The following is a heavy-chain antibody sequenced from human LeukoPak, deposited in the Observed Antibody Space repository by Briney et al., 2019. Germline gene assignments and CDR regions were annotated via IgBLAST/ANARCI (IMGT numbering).Heavy chain of an antibody. J-gene: IGHJ4*02. CDR2: IYSGGST. D-gene: IGHD2-2*01. CDR1: GFTFSSYA. CDR3: AKGFYCSSTSCFYFDY. Sequence: GGSLRLSCAASGFTFSSYAMSWVRQAPGKGLEWVSVIYSGGSTYYADSVKGRFTISRDNSKNTLYLQMNSLRAEDTAVYYCAKGFYCSSTSCFYFDYWGQGTLVTVSS. V-gene: IGHV3-23*03.